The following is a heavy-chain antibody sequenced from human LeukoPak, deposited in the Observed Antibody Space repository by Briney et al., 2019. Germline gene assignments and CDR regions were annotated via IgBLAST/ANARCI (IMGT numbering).Heavy chain of an antibody. CDR1: GFTFSSYD. CDR2: ISDSGNST. J-gene: IGHJ4*02. CDR3: ARVSRMTFDH. D-gene: IGHD2-21*02. Sequence: PGGSLRLSCAVSGFTFSSYDMSWVRQAPGKGLEWVSAISDSGNSTYYADSVKGRFTISRDNSKNTLYLRMNSLRADDTAIYYCARVSRMTFDHWGQGILVTVSS. V-gene: IGHV3-23*01.